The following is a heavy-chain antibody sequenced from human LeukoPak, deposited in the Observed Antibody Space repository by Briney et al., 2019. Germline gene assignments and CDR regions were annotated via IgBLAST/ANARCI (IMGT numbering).Heavy chain of an antibody. J-gene: IGHJ3*02. CDR1: GFTFSSYA. Sequence: PGGSLRLSCAASGFTFSSYAMSWVRQAPGKGLEWVSSISSSSSYIYYADSVKGRFTISRDNAKNSLYLQMNSLRAEDTAVYYCARLGGGYRAFDIWGQGTMVTVSS. D-gene: IGHD3-22*01. CDR2: ISSSSSYI. CDR3: ARLGGGYRAFDI. V-gene: IGHV3-21*01.